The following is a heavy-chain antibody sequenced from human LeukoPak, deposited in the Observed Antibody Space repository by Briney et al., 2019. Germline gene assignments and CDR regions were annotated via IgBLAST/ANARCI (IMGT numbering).Heavy chain of an antibody. CDR3: ARGHNGGYGSFDY. CDR1: GGSISGSSYY. V-gene: IGHV4-39*01. CDR2: IYYSGST. Sequence: SETLSLTCTVSGGSISGSSYYWGWIRQPPGKGLEWIGNIYYSGSTYYNPSLKSRVTISVDTSKNQFSLKLTSVTPADTAVYYCARGHNGGYGSFDYWGQGTLVTVSS. J-gene: IGHJ4*02. D-gene: IGHD5-12*01.